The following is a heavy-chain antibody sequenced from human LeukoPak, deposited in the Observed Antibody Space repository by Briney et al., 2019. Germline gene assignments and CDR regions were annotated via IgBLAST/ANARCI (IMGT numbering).Heavy chain of an antibody. Sequence: PSQTLSLTCTVSGGSISSGGYYWSWIRQHPGKGPEWIGYIYYSGSTYYNPSLKSRVTISVDTSKNQFSLKLSSVTAADTAVYYCAREIRYYYNSSGYLGYYFDYWGQGTLVTVSS. J-gene: IGHJ4*02. V-gene: IGHV4-31*03. CDR2: IYYSGST. CDR3: AREIRYYYNSSGYLGYYFDY. D-gene: IGHD3-22*01. CDR1: GGSISSGGYY.